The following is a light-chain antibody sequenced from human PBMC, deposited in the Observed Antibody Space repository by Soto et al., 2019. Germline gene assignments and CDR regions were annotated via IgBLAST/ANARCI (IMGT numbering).Light chain of an antibody. J-gene: IGKJ4*01. CDR3: QQYYSAPLT. Sequence: DIVMTQSPDSLAVSLGERATINCKSSQSILSSSNNKNYLTWYQQKPGQPPKLLIYWASTRESGVPDRFSGSGSGKDFTLDVSSLQAEDVAVYYCQQYYSAPLTFGGGTKVELK. CDR2: WAS. V-gene: IGKV4-1*01. CDR1: QSILSSSNNKNY.